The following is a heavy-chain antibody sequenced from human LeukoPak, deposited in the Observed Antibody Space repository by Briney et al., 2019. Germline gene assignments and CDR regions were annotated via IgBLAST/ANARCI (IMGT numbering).Heavy chain of an antibody. D-gene: IGHD6-13*01. Sequence: SETLSLTCTVSGYSISSGYYWGWVRQPAGKGLEWIGRIYTNGNTKYNPSLKSRVTISLDTSKNQFSLKLTSVTAADTAVYYCARDWSSSWVYFDYWGQGTLVTVSS. V-gene: IGHV4-61*02. CDR2: IYTNGNT. CDR3: ARDWSSSWVYFDY. CDR1: GYSISSGYY. J-gene: IGHJ4*02.